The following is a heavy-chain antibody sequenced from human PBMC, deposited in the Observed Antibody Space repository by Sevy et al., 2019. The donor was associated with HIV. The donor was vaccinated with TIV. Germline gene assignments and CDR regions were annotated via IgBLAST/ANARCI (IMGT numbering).Heavy chain of an antibody. D-gene: IGHD6-13*01. CDR1: GYSFTTYW. CDR3: ARLKHRTDSSRSGWFDP. J-gene: IGHJ5*02. Sequence: GESLKISCKGFGYSFTTYWIGWVRQMPGKGLECMGIVYPGDSDTRYSPSFQGQVTISADKSISTAYLQWSSLKASDTAKYYCARLKHRTDSSRSGWFDPWGQGTLVTVSS. V-gene: IGHV5-51*01. CDR2: VYPGDSDT.